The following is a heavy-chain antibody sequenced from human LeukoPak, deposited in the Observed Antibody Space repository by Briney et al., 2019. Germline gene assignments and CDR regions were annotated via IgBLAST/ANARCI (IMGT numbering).Heavy chain of an antibody. D-gene: IGHD3-10*01. CDR2: INPSGGST. CDR1: GYTFTSYY. Sequence: ASVKVSCKASGYTFTSYYMHWVRQAPGQGLEWMGTINPSGGSTSYAQKFQGRVTMTRDTSTSTVYMELSSLRSEDTAVYYCARVAGGYFPFDYWGQGTLVTVSS. J-gene: IGHJ4*02. V-gene: IGHV1-46*01. CDR3: ARVAGGYFPFDY.